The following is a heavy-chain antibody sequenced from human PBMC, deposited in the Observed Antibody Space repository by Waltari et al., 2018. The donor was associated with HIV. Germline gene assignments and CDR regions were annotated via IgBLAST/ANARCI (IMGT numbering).Heavy chain of an antibody. Sequence: EVQLVESGGGLIQPGGSLRLSCAASGFTVSSNSMSWVRQGPGKGREWVSVFYSGGSAYSADSVKGRFTSSRDNSKNTLHLQMKRLRTEDTAVYYCARVKAYSSGWFDYWGQGTLVTVSS. V-gene: IGHV3-53*01. CDR1: GFTVSSNS. D-gene: IGHD6-19*01. J-gene: IGHJ5*01. CDR2: FYSGGSA. CDR3: ARVKAYSSGWFDY.